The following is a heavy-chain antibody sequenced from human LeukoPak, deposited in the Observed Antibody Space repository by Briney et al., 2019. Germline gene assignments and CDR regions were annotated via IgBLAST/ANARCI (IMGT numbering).Heavy chain of an antibody. CDR3: ASRYFCSSTSCYTLDY. Sequence: SETLSLTCAVYGEPFNGYYWNWIRQSPGKGLEWIGEINHSGSTNYNPSLKSRVTISVDTSKNQFSLELNSVTAADTAVYYCASRYFCSSTSCYTLDYWGQGTLVTVSS. CDR1: GEPFNGYY. CDR2: INHSGST. D-gene: IGHD2-2*02. J-gene: IGHJ4*02. V-gene: IGHV4-34*01.